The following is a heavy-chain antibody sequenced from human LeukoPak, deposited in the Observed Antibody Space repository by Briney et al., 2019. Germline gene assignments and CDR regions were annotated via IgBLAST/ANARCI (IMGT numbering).Heavy chain of an antibody. CDR1: GGSISSYY. V-gene: IGHV4-39*01. J-gene: IGHJ4*02. Sequence: SETLSLTCTVSGGSISSYYWGWIRQPPGKGLEWIGSIYYSGSTYYNPSLKSRVTISVDTSKNQFSLKLSSVTAADTAVYYCARHVLLWFGEDYWGQGTLVTVSS. D-gene: IGHD3-10*01. CDR2: IYYSGST. CDR3: ARHVLLWFGEDY.